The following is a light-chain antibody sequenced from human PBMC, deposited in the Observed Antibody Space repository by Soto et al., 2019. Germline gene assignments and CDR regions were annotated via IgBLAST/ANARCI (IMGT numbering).Light chain of an antibody. Sequence: EIVLTQSPATLSSSPGERATLSCRASQSVSSYLAWYQQKPGQAPRLLIYDASNSATGIPARFSGSGSGTDFTLTISSLQPEDFAVYYCQQRSNWRHTFGQGTKLEIK. CDR3: QQRSNWRHT. CDR2: DAS. V-gene: IGKV3-11*01. CDR1: QSVSSY. J-gene: IGKJ2*01.